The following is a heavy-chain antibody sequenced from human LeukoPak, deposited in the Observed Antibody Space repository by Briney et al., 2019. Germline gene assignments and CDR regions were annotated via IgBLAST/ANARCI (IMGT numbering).Heavy chain of an antibody. V-gene: IGHV3-30*02. CDR1: GFTFSSYG. CDR2: IRYDGSNK. Sequence: GGSLRLSCAASGFTFSSYGMHWVRQAPGKGLEWVAFIRYDGSNKYYADSVKGRFTISRDNSKNTLYLQMNSLRAEDTAVYYCAKGDCSSTSCYFYYYYYMDVRGKGTTVTISS. J-gene: IGHJ6*03. CDR3: AKGDCSSTSCYFYYYYYMDV. D-gene: IGHD2-2*01.